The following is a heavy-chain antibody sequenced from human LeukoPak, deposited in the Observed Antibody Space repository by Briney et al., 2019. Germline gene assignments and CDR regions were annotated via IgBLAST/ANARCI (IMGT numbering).Heavy chain of an antibody. V-gene: IGHV3-13*01. CDR1: GFTFIDYD. Sequence: GGSLRLSCAASGFTFIDYDMHWVRQVIGKGLEWVSAIGIRGDTHYSGSVKGRFTISRENAESSLYLQMNSLRAEDTAVYYCARGGIQVSGIEEFDYWGQGTLVTVSS. D-gene: IGHD6-19*01. CDR2: IGIRGDT. J-gene: IGHJ4*02. CDR3: ARGGIQVSGIEEFDY.